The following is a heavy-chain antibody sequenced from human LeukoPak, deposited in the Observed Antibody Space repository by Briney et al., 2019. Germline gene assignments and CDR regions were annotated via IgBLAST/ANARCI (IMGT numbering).Heavy chain of an antibody. CDR3: AREIRITMVRGVINWFDP. CDR2: IYDSGST. Sequence: PSETLSLTCTVSGGSINSYYWSWIRQPPGKGLEWIGYIYDSGSTNYNPSLKSRVTISVDTSKNQFSLKLSSVTAADTAVYYCAREIRITMVRGVINWFDPWGQGTLVTVSS. V-gene: IGHV4-59*12. CDR1: GGSINSYY. J-gene: IGHJ5*02. D-gene: IGHD3-10*01.